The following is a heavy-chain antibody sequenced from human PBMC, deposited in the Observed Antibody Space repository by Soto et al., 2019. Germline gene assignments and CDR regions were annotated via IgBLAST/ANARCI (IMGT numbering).Heavy chain of an antibody. D-gene: IGHD3-10*01. V-gene: IGHV4-59*13. CDR2: TYHRGTT. Sequence: KTSETLSLTCTVSGASISSYYWSWIRQPPGKGLEWMGFTYHRGTTNYNPSLKSRVTIVVDTSKNQFSLRLRSVTAADTAVYYCAATGRWGQGTLVTVSS. CDR1: GASISSYY. J-gene: IGHJ4*02. CDR3: AATGR.